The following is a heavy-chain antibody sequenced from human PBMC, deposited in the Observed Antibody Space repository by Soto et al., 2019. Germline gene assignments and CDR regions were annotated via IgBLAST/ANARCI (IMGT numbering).Heavy chain of an antibody. CDR2: IYYSGST. Sequence: QVQLQESGPGPVKPSQTLSLTCTVSGGSISSGGYYWSWIRQHPGKGLEWIGYIYYSGSTYYNPSLKSRVTISVDTSKNQFSLKLSSVTAADTAVYYCARAPGDYGGNSGVYFDYWGQGTLVTVSS. V-gene: IGHV4-31*03. J-gene: IGHJ4*02. CDR1: GGSISSGGYY. D-gene: IGHD4-17*01. CDR3: ARAPGDYGGNSGVYFDY.